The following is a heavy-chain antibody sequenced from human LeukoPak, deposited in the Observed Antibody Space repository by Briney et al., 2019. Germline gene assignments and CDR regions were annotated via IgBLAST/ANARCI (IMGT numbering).Heavy chain of an antibody. CDR1: GFTFSSYA. V-gene: IGHV3-23*01. CDR2: ISGSGGST. Sequence: GGSLRLSCAASGFTFSSYAMSWLRQAPGKGRGGVSAISGSGGSTYYADSVKGRFTISRDNSKNTLYLQMNSLRAEDTAVYYCAKDPYYDSSHWGQGTLVTVSS. J-gene: IGHJ4*02. CDR3: AKDPYYDSSH. D-gene: IGHD3-22*01.